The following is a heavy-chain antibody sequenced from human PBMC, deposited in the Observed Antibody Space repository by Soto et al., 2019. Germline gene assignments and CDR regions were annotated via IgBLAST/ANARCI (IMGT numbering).Heavy chain of an antibody. CDR1: GFTFSSYG. CDR2: IWYDGSNK. Sequence: QVQLVESGGGVVQPGRSLRLSCAASGFTFSSYGMHWVRQAPGKGLEWVAVIWYDGSNKYYADSVKGRFTISRDNSKNTLYLQMNSLRAEDTAVYYCARDPSSSWHFDYWGQGTLVTVSS. J-gene: IGHJ4*02. CDR3: ARDPSSSWHFDY. V-gene: IGHV3-33*01. D-gene: IGHD6-13*01.